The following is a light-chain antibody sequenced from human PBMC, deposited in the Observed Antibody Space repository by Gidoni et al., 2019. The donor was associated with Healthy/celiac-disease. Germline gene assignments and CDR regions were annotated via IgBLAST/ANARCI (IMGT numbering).Light chain of an antibody. CDR2: AAS. CDR3: QQYYSYPPF. CDR1: QGISSY. Sequence: AIRMTQSPSSFSASTGDRVTITCRASQGISSYLAWYQQKPGKAPKLLIYAASTLQSGVPARFSGSGSGTDFTLTISCLQSEDFATYYCQQYYSYPPFFXGXTKVEIK. V-gene: IGKV1-8*01. J-gene: IGKJ4*01.